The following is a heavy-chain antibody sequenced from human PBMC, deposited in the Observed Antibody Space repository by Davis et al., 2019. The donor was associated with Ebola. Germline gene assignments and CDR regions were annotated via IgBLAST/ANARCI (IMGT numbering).Heavy chain of an antibody. CDR2: ISISAKTR. CDR1: GFNFNDYE. J-gene: IGHJ4*02. V-gene: IGHV3-48*03. CDR3: ASSYEWPHSLRY. Sequence: GESLKISCVVSGFNFNDYEFNWVRQAPGKGLEWVAFISISAKTRHYADSVKGRFTISRDNTNNFLYLQMNSLRVEDTAMYYCASSYEWPHSLRYWGQGTLVTVSS. D-gene: IGHD3-16*01.